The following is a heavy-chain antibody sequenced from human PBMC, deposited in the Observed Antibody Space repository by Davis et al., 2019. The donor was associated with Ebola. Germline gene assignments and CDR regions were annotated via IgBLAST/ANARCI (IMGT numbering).Heavy chain of an antibody. CDR3: ARGRTIPLSLDF. CDR2: ISWNSDSI. D-gene: IGHD2-2*02. J-gene: IGHJ4*02. Sequence: GGSLRLSCAGSGFGFGDYAMHWVRHAPGKGLEWVSGISWNSDSIVYADSVKGRFTISRDNAKNSLYLQMNSLRGEDTAFYYCARGRTIPLSLDFWGRGTLVTVSS. V-gene: IGHV3-9*01. CDR1: GFGFGDYA.